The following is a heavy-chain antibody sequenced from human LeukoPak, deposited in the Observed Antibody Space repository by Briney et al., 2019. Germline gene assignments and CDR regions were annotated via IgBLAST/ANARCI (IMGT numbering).Heavy chain of an antibody. D-gene: IGHD3-3*01. CDR1: GYSISSGYY. V-gene: IGHV4-38-2*01. J-gene: IGHJ3*02. CDR3: ARRLYDFWSGYPDDAFDI. CDR2: IYHSGST. Sequence: SETLSLTCAVSGYSISSGYYWGWIRQPPGKGLEWIGSIYHSGSTYYNPSLKSRVTISVDTSKNQFSLKLSSVAAADTAVYYCARRLYDFWSGYPDDAFDIWGQGTTVTVSS.